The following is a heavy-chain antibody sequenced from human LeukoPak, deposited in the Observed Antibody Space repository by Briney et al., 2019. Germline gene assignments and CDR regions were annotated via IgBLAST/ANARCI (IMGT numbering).Heavy chain of an antibody. Sequence: SQTLSLTCAISGDSVSSNSAAWNWIRQSPSRGLEWLGRTYYRSKWYNDYALSVKSRITINPDTSKNQFSLQLNSVTPEDTAVYYCARDGGPRSGSYDNWYFDLWGRGTLVTVSS. J-gene: IGHJ2*01. CDR2: TYYRSKWYN. CDR3: ARDGGPRSGSYDNWYFDL. V-gene: IGHV6-1*01. D-gene: IGHD1-26*01. CDR1: GDSVSSNSAA.